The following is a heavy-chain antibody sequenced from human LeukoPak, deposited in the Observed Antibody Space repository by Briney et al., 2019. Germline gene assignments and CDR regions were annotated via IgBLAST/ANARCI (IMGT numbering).Heavy chain of an antibody. CDR2: ISGDGGST. V-gene: IGHV3-43*02. D-gene: IGHD3-10*01. Sequence: GGSLRLSCAASGFTFDDYAMHWVRQAPEKGLEWVSLISGDGGSTYYADSVKGRFTISRDNSKNSLYLQMNSLRTEDTALYYCAKDMWRFGELDYDYWGQGTLVSVSS. CDR1: GFTFDDYA. CDR3: AKDMWRFGELDYDY. J-gene: IGHJ4*02.